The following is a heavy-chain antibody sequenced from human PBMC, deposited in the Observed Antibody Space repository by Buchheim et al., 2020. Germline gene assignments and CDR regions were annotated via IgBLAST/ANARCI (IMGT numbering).Heavy chain of an antibody. D-gene: IGHD3-3*01. CDR3: SGRGYYDFWSGYYQGIYYGMDV. CDR1: GFTVSSNY. V-gene: IGHV3-66*01. Sequence: EVQLVESGGGLVQPGGSLRLSCAASGFTVSSNYMSWVRQAPGKGLEWVSVIYSGGSTYYADSVKGRFTISRDNSKNTLYLQMNSLRAEDTAVYYCSGRGYYDFWSGYYQGIYYGMDVWGQGTT. J-gene: IGHJ6*02. CDR2: IYSGGST.